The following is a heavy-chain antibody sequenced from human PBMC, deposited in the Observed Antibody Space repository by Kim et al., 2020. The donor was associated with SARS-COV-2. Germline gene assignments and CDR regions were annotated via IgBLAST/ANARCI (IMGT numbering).Heavy chain of an antibody. V-gene: IGHV4-39*01. J-gene: IGHJ4*02. CDR1: GVSITSSLYS. Sequence: SETLSLTCTVSGVSITSSLYSWGWIRQPPGKELDCIGTIDHSGNTDYNPSLKSRVSISVDTTKNQFSLKLMSVTATDTAVYYCAILTGNYKFPEYWGQGVLVAVSS. CDR2: IDHSGNT. CDR3: AILTGNYKFPEY. D-gene: IGHD3-9*01.